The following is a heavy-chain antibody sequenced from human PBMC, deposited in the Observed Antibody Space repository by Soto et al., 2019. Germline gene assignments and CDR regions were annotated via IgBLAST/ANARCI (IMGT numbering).Heavy chain of an antibody. CDR3: ARAPDFWSGYSGGYGMDG. Sequence: ASVKVSFKASGYTFTGYYMHWVRQAPGQGLEWMGWINSNSGGTNYAQKFQGWVTMTRDTSISTAYMELSRLRSDDTAVYYCARAPDFWSGYSGGYGMDGWGKRTTVTVSS. CDR2: INSNSGGT. V-gene: IGHV1-2*04. D-gene: IGHD3-3*01. J-gene: IGHJ6*01. CDR1: GYTFTGYY.